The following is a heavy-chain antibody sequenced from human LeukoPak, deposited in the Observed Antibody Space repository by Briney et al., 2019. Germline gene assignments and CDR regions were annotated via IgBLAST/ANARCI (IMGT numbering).Heavy chain of an antibody. CDR2: ISANGGST. V-gene: IGHV3-23*01. J-gene: IGHJ4*02. Sequence: GGSLRLSCAASGFTFSTYAMSWVRQAPGKGLEWVSAISANGGSTFYADSVKGRLTISRDNAKNSLYLQMNSLRAEDTAVYYCASRAVAGFGDYWGQGTLVTVSS. CDR1: GFTFSTYA. D-gene: IGHD6-19*01. CDR3: ASRAVAGFGDY.